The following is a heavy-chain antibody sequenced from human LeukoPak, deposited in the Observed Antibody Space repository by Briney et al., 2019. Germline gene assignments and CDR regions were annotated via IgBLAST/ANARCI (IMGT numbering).Heavy chain of an antibody. CDR2: IYYSGST. J-gene: IGHJ4*02. V-gene: IGHV4-59*01. CDR1: GGSISSYY. Sequence: PSETLSLTCTVSGGSISSYYWSWIRQPPGKGLEWIGYIYYSGSTNYNPSLKSRVTISVDTSKNQFSLKLSSVTAADTVVYYCATSRYDSSGYYPRWGQGTLVTVSS. CDR3: ATSRYDSSGYYPR. D-gene: IGHD3-22*01.